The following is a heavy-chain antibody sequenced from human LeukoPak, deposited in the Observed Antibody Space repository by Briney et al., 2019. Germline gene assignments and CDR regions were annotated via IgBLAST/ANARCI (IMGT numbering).Heavy chain of an antibody. CDR2: IAYDGSNK. J-gene: IGHJ6*02. Sequence: GRSLRLSCAASEFTFSSYGMHWVRQAPGKGLEWVAVIAYDGSNKYYADSVKGRFTISRDNSKNTLYLQMNSLRAEDTAVYYCAKDHGEVVVAVRDNYYYYYGMDVWGQGTTVTVSS. CDR3: AKDHGEVVVAVRDNYYYYYGMDV. CDR1: EFTFSSYG. V-gene: IGHV3-30*18. D-gene: IGHD2-15*01.